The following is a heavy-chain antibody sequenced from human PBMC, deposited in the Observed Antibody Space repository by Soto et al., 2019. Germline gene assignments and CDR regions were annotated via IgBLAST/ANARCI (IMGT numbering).Heavy chain of an antibody. CDR3: ARDRGSYYSYYYYGMDV. CDR2: INPNSGGT. Sequence: GASVKVSCKASGYTFTGYYMHWVRQAPGQGLEWMGWINPNSGGTNYARKFQGWVTMTRDTSISTAYMELSRLRSDDTAVYYCARDRGSYYSYYYYGMDVWGQGTTVTVSS. J-gene: IGHJ6*02. D-gene: IGHD1-26*01. V-gene: IGHV1-2*04. CDR1: GYTFTGYY.